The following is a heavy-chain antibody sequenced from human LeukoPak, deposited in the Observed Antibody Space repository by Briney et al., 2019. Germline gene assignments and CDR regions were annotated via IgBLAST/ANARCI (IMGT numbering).Heavy chain of an antibody. D-gene: IGHD4-11*01. Sequence: QPGRSLRLSCAASGFTFSSYAMHWVRQAPGKGLEWVAVISYDGTNKYYADSVKGRFTISRDNPKNTLYLQMNSLRGEDTAVYYCAKGPPYSNYVSWFDPWGQGTLVTVSS. CDR2: ISYDGTNK. CDR1: GFTFSSYA. CDR3: AKGPPYSNYVSWFDP. V-gene: IGHV3-30-3*01. J-gene: IGHJ5*02.